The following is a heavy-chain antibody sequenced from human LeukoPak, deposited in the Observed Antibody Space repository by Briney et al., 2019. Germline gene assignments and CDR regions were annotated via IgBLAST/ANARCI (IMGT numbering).Heavy chain of an antibody. Sequence: GGSLRLSCVASGLTFSTYAMSWVRQAAGKGLEWVSGISGSGGSTPYADSVKGRFTISRDNSKNTLYLQMNSLRAEDTAVYYCAKDLEDTAMIRRPFDIWGQGTMVTVSS. D-gene: IGHD5-18*01. CDR1: GLTFSTYA. V-gene: IGHV3-23*01. J-gene: IGHJ3*02. CDR2: ISGSGGST. CDR3: AKDLEDTAMIRRPFDI.